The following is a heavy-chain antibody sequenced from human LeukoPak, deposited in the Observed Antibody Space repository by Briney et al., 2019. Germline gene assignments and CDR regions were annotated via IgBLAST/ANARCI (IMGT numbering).Heavy chain of an antibody. CDR3: ARVGRYSGSYGFDY. Sequence: SETLSLTCTVSGGSISSSSYYWGWIRQPPGKGLEWIGSIYYSGSTYYNPSLKSRVTISVDTSKNQFSLKLNSVTAADTAVYYCARVGRYSGSYGFDYWGQGTLVTVSS. CDR1: GGSISSSSYY. CDR2: IYYSGST. D-gene: IGHD1-26*01. V-gene: IGHV4-39*01. J-gene: IGHJ4*02.